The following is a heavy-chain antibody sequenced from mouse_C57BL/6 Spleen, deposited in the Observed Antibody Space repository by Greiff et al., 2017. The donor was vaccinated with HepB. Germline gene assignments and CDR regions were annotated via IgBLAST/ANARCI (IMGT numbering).Heavy chain of an antibody. CDR2: IDPETGGT. V-gene: IGHV1-15*01. J-gene: IGHJ4*01. CDR1: GYTFTDYE. Sequence: SGAELVRPGASVTLSCKASGYTFTDYEMHWVKQTPVHGLEWIGAIDPETGGTAYNQKFKGKAILTADKSSSTAYMELRSLTSEDSAVYYCTTSSGYVGYAMDYWGQGTSVTVSS. D-gene: IGHD3-2*02. CDR3: TTSSGYVGYAMDY.